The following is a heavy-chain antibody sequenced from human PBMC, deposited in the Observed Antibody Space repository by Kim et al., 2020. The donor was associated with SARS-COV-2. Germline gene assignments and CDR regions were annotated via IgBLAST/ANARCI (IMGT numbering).Heavy chain of an antibody. Sequence: GGSLRLSCAASGFTFSSYAMHWVRQAPGKGLEWVAVIWYDGSNKYYADSVKGRFTISRDNSKNTLYLQMNSLRAEDTAVYYCAKVKGYYDRETDYFDYWGQGTLVAVSS. V-gene: IGHV3-33*06. CDR2: IWYDGSNK. CDR3: AKVKGYYDRETDYFDY. J-gene: IGHJ4*02. D-gene: IGHD3-22*01. CDR1: GFTFSSYA.